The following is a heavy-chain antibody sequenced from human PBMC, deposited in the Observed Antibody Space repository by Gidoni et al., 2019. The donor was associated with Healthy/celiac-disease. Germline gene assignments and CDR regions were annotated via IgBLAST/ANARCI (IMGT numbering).Heavy chain of an antibody. CDR3: AREDVGEYGSVSRWYFDL. Sequence: QVQLQESGPGLVKPSQTPSLTCTVSGGSIRLGGYYWSWIRQHPGKRLEWLGYIYYSGSTYYNPSLKSRVTISVDTSKNQFSLKLSSVTAADTAVYYCAREDVGEYGSVSRWYFDLWGRGTLVTVSS. D-gene: IGHD3-10*01. V-gene: IGHV4-31*03. J-gene: IGHJ2*01. CDR2: IYYSGST. CDR1: GGSIRLGGYY.